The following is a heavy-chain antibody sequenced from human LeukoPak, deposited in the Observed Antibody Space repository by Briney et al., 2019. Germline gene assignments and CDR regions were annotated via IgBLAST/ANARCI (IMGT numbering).Heavy chain of an antibody. CDR3: ARVSQGY. J-gene: IGHJ4*02. V-gene: IGHV3-23*01. CDR2: IGGSGDIT. Sequence: GGSLRLSCAASGFTFSSYGISWVCQAPGKGLEWVSTIGGSGDITFYADSVKGRFTISRDNSKNTLYLHMNSLRAEDTAIYYCARVSQGYWGQGTLVTVSS. CDR1: GFTFSSYG.